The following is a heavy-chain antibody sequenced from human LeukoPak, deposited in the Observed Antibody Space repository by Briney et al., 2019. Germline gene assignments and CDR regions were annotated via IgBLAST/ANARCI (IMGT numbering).Heavy chain of an antibody. J-gene: IGHJ6*03. CDR3: ARETSQKGAHYMDV. CDR2: INHSGST. D-gene: IGHD3-16*01. V-gene: IGHV4-34*01. Sequence: SETLSLTCAVYGGSFSDFYWSWIRQPPGKGLEWIGEINHSGSTNYSPSLKSRVTISVDTSKNQFSLKLSSVTAADTAVYYCARETSQKGAHYMDVWGKGTRSPSP. CDR1: GGSFSDFY.